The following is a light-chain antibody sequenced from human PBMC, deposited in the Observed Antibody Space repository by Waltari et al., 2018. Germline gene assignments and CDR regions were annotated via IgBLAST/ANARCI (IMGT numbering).Light chain of an antibody. CDR3: QQCYSPPYT. V-gene: IGKV4-1*01. Sequence: SVLSSTNNKNYLGWYQHKPGQPPKLLITWASTRESGVPDRFSGSESGTDYALTISSLQAEDVAVYYCQQCYSPPYTLGQETKLEIK. J-gene: IGKJ2*01. CDR1: SVLSSTNNKNY. CDR2: WAS.